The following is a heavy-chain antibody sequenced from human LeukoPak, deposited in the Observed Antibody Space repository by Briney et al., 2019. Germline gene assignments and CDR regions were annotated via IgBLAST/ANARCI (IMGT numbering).Heavy chain of an antibody. CDR1: GFTFSSYA. D-gene: IGHD3-16*02. Sequence: GGSLRLSCAASGFTFSSYAMSWVRQAPGKGLEWVSAISGSGGNTYYADSVKGRFTISRDNSKNTLYLQMNSLRAEDTAVYYCAKNSWRDYDYVWGSYRSLDYWGQGTLVTVSS. CDR2: ISGSGGNT. CDR3: AKNSWRDYDYVWGSYRSLDY. J-gene: IGHJ4*02. V-gene: IGHV3-23*01.